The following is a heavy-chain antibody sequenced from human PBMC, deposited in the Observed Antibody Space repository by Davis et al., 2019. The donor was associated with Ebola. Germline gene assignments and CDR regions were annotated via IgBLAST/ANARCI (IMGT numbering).Heavy chain of an antibody. V-gene: IGHV1-69*13. CDR2: IIPIFATT. Sequence: AASVKVSCKSSGGTFSSYAISWVRQAPGQGLEWMGGIIPIFATTNYAQKFQDRVTITADESTSTAYMELSSLRSEDTAMYYCARERRYCSSTSCYTRYYYYGMDVWGQGTTVTVSS. D-gene: IGHD2-2*02. J-gene: IGHJ6*02. CDR3: ARERRYCSSTSCYTRYYYYGMDV. CDR1: GGTFSSYA.